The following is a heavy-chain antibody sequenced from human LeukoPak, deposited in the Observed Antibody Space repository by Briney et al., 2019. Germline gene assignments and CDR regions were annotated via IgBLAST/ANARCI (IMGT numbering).Heavy chain of an antibody. V-gene: IGHV3-53*01. J-gene: IGHJ2*01. D-gene: IGHD6-19*01. CDR1: GFTFSSYA. Sequence: PGGSLRLSCAASGFTFSSYAMSWVRQAPGKGLEWVSVIYSGGSTYYADSVKGRFTISRDNSKNTLYLQMNSLRAEDTAVYYCARIYSSGPRPHWYFDLWGRGTLVTVSS. CDR2: IYSGGST. CDR3: ARIYSSGPRPHWYFDL.